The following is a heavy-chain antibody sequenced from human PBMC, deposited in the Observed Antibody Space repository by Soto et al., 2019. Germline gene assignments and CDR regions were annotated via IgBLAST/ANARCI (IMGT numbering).Heavy chain of an antibody. CDR2: ISSNGGST. D-gene: IGHD5-18*01. CDR3: VKPFYYSYDAFDI. V-gene: IGHV3-64D*06. J-gene: IGHJ3*02. CDR1: GFTFSSYA. Sequence: GGSLRLSCSASGFTFSSYAMHWVRQAPGKGLEYVSAISSNGGSTYYADPVKGRFTISRDNSRNTLYLQMSSLRAEDTAVYYCVKPFYYSYDAFDIWGQGTMVTVSS.